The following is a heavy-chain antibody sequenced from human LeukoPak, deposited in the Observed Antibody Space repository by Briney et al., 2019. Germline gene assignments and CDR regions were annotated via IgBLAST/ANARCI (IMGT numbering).Heavy chain of an antibody. D-gene: IGHD3-10*01. V-gene: IGHV1-18*01. Sequence: ASVKVSCKASGYIFTSYGITWVRQAPGQGLEWRGWVSAYNGNTNYAQKLQGRVTITADKSTSTAYMELSSLRSEDTAVYYCARVSMVRGLSGMDVWGQGTTVTVSS. CDR2: VSAYNGNT. CDR3: ARVSMVRGLSGMDV. CDR1: GYIFTSYG. J-gene: IGHJ6*02.